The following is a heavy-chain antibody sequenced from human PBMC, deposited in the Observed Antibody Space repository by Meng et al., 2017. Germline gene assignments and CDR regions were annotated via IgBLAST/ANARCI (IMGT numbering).Heavy chain of an antibody. V-gene: IGHV7-4-1*02. D-gene: IGHD2-2*01. J-gene: IGHJ4*02. CDR1: GYTLTSYA. Sequence: QGQLVKSGSELRKPGASVKVSCKASGYTLTSYAINWLRQAPGQGLQWMGWIDTKTGNPTYVPGFTGRLVFSLDTSVSTAYLQISGLKADDTAVYYCTRDGYSDCSRTSCFDSWGQGTLVTVSS. CDR3: TRDGYSDCSRTSCFDS. CDR2: IDTKTGNP.